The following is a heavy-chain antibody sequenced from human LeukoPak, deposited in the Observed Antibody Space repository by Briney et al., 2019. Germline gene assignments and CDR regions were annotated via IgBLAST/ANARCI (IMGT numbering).Heavy chain of an antibody. Sequence: SETLSLTCTVSGGSVSSGSYYWSWIRQPPGKGLEWIGCIYYSGSTNYNPSLKSRVIISVDTSKNQFSLKLSSVTAADTAVYYCARSSGYYYDYWGQGTLVTVSS. CDR3: ARSSGYYYDY. CDR1: GGSVSSGSYY. CDR2: IYYSGST. V-gene: IGHV4-61*01. D-gene: IGHD3-22*01. J-gene: IGHJ4*02.